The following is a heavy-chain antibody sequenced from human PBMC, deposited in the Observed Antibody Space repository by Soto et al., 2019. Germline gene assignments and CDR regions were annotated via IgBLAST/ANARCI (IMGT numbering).Heavy chain of an antibody. CDR3: ARNQSREVLRLFDC. Sequence: GSLRLSCATSELTVSNYALSWFREATGGRLEWVSSMSGSKSTTYYADSVRGRFTISRDRSKNTLYLQMSSLRAEDTALYYCARNQSREVLRLFDCWGQGSL. V-gene: IGHV3-23*01. J-gene: IGHJ4*02. CDR2: MSGSKSTT. CDR1: ELTVSNYA.